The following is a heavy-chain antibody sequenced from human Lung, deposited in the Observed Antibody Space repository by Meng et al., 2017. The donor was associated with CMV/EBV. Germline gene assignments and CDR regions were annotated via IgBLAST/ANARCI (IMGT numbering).Heavy chain of an antibody. J-gene: IGHJ3*01. CDR1: GYLFPGYY. CDR2: IFPNNGGT. V-gene: IGHV1-2*02. Sequence: SVXVSXXASGYLFPGYYIHWARQAPGQNLEWVGWIFPNNGGTKYAQNFQGRVTMTRDTSISTAYLELSRLRSDDTAVYYCARALKLGTVAFDLWGRGSMVTVSS. CDR3: ARALKLGTVAFDL. D-gene: IGHD7-27*01.